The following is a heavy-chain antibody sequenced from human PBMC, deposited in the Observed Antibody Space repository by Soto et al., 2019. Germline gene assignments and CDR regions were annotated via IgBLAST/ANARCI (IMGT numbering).Heavy chain of an antibody. J-gene: IGHJ4*02. CDR3: AKVGFGELSPADY. CDR2: ISYDGSNK. V-gene: IGHV3-30*18. CDR1: GFTFSSYG. D-gene: IGHD3-10*01. Sequence: QVQLVESGGGVVQPGRSLRLSCAASGFTFSSYGMHWVRQAPGKGLEWVAVISYDGSNKYYADSVKGRFTISRDNSKNTLYLQMNSLRAEDTAVYYCAKVGFGELSPADYWGQGTLVTVSS.